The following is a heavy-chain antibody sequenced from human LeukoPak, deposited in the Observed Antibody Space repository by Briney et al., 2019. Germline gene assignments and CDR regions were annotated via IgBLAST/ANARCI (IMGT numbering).Heavy chain of an antibody. V-gene: IGHV4-30-4*01. CDR2: IYYSGST. Sequence: SETLSLTCTVSGGSISSGDYYWSWIRQPPGKGLEWIGYIYYSGSTYYNPSLKSRVTISVDTSKNQFSLKLSSVTAADTAVYYCARDPEAYGDSSWGVDPWGQGTLVTVSS. CDR3: ARDPEAYGDSSWGVDP. CDR1: GGSISSGDYY. J-gene: IGHJ5*02. D-gene: IGHD4-17*01.